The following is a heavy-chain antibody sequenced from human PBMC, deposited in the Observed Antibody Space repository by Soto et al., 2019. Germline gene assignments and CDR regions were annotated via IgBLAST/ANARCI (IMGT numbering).Heavy chain of an antibody. Sequence: SVKVSCKASGCTFSSYAISWVRQAPGQGLEWMGGIIPIFGTANYAQKFQGRVTITADESTSTAYMELSSLRSEDTAVYYCKLELVNYGMDVWGQALTGTVPS. CDR1: GCTFSSYA. J-gene: IGHJ6*02. CDR2: IIPIFGTA. CDR3: KLELVNYGMDV. V-gene: IGHV1-69*13. D-gene: IGHD1-7*01.